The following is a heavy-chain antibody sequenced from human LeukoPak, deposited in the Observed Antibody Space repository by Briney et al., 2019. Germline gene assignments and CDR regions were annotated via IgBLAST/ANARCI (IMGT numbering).Heavy chain of an antibody. CDR3: TTGPPANFVNY. V-gene: IGHV3-15*01. Sequence: PGGSLRLSCAASGFTFSKAWMSWVRQAPGKGLEWVGRIKSKTDGGTTNNAAPVKGRFTISRDDSKNTLYLQMNSLKTEDTGVYYCTTGPPANFVNYWGQGALVTVSS. D-gene: IGHD4/OR15-4a*01. CDR1: GFTFSKAW. CDR2: IKSKTDGGTT. J-gene: IGHJ4*02.